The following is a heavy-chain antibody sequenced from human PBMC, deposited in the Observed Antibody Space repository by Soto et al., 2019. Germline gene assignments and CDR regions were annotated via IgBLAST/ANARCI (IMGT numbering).Heavy chain of an antibody. CDR3: ARTVGGPYFDL. Sequence: QMQLVQSGAEVKKPGASVKVSCQASGYSFTSYDINWVRQATGQGLEWVGWVSPYSGNTGFAQKFLGRVTMTRDISRTTVYMELSSLKSEDTATYYCARTVGGPYFDLWGRGTLVRVSS. V-gene: IGHV1-8*01. J-gene: IGHJ2*01. CDR2: VSPYSGNT. D-gene: IGHD2-15*01. CDR1: GYSFTSYD.